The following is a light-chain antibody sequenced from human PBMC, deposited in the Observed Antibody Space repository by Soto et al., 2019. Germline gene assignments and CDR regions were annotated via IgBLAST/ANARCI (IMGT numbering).Light chain of an antibody. J-gene: IGKJ5*01. CDR1: QRVSSSF. CDR2: GAA. Sequence: ENVLTQSPGTLSLSPGDRATLSCRASQRVSSSFVAWYQQKPGQAPRLVIYGAASRDTGIPDRFSGSGSGTDFTLTISRLEPEDFAVYYCQQYGSLPITFCQGTRLEIK. CDR3: QQYGSLPIT. V-gene: IGKV3-20*01.